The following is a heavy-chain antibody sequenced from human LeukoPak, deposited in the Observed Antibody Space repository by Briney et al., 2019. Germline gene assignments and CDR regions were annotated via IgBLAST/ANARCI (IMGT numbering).Heavy chain of an antibody. J-gene: IGHJ4*02. Sequence: GGSLRLSCAASGFTVSSNYMSWVRQAPGKGLEWVSVIYSGGSTYYADSVKGRFTISRDNSKNTLYLQMNSLRVEDTAVYYCAMGQWLVLFDYWGQGTLVTASS. D-gene: IGHD6-19*01. V-gene: IGHV3-53*01. CDR3: AMGQWLVLFDY. CDR1: GFTVSSNY. CDR2: IYSGGST.